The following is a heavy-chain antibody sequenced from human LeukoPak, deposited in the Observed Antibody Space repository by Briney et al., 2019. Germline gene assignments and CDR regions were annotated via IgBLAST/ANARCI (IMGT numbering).Heavy chain of an antibody. J-gene: IGHJ5*02. CDR1: GFTVSSNY. Sequence: GGSLRLSCAASGFTVSSNYMSWVRQAPGKALEWVSVIYSGGSTYYADSVKGRFTISRDNSKNTLYLQMNSLRAEDTAVYYCARGTYYYDSSGYYYGIWFDPWGQGTLVTVSS. CDR2: IYSGGST. CDR3: ARGTYYYDSSGYYYGIWFDP. V-gene: IGHV3-53*01. D-gene: IGHD3-22*01.